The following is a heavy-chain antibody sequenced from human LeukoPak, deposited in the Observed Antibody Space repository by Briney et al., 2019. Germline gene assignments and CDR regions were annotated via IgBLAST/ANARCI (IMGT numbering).Heavy chain of an antibody. V-gene: IGHV3-23*01. J-gene: IGHJ4*02. Sequence: GGSLRLSCAASGFTFSRYPMSGLRQAPGKGLEGVSDISGSGGSTYYADSVKGRFTIYRDNSKNTLYLQMNSLRAEDTAVYYCANPARTTVTTQPIDYWGQGTLVTVSS. CDR2: ISGSGGST. CDR3: ANPARTTVTTQPIDY. D-gene: IGHD4-17*01. CDR1: GFTFSRYP.